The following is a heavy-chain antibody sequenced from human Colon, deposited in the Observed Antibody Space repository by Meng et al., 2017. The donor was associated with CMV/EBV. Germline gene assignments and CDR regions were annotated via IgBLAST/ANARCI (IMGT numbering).Heavy chain of an antibody. V-gene: IGHV3-74*01. CDR1: GFTFSSSW. D-gene: IGHD3-22*01. Sequence: CAAYGFTFSSSWMHWVRQDTVKGLVWVSRISGDGSSTSYADSVKGRFTISRDNAKNTLYLQMNSLRGEDTAVYYCARGSGYGANWFDPWGQGTLVTVSS. CDR2: ISGDGSST. J-gene: IGHJ5*02. CDR3: ARGSGYGANWFDP.